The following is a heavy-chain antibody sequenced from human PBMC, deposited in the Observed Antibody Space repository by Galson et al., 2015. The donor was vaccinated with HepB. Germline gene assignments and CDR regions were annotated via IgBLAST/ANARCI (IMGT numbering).Heavy chain of an antibody. V-gene: IGHV1-3*01. CDR1: GYSFRSYN. D-gene: IGHD4-17*01. CDR2: INPVNGNK. CDR3: AREDYGDYEGPFDY. J-gene: IGHJ4*02. Sequence: SVKVSCKASGYSFRSYNIHWVRQAPGQRLEWMGWINPVNGNKRNSQNLQGRVTITRDTSASTVYMELSSLRSEDTAVYYCAREDYGDYEGPFDYWGQGTLVSVSS.